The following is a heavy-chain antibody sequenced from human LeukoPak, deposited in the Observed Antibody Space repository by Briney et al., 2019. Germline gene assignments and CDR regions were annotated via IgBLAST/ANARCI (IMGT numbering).Heavy chain of an antibody. CDR3: AREWVPYGDYDFSYAFDI. V-gene: IGHV3-7*01. J-gene: IGHJ3*02. CDR1: GFTFSSYW. D-gene: IGHD4-17*01. Sequence: GGSLRLSCAASGFTFSSYWMSWVRQAPGKGLEWVANIKQDGSEKYYVDSVKGRFTISRDNAKNSLYLQMNSLRAEDTAVYYCAREWVPYGDYDFSYAFDIWGQGTMVTVSS. CDR2: IKQDGSEK.